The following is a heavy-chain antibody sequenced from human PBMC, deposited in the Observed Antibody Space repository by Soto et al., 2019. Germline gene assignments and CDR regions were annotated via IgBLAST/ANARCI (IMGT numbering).Heavy chain of an antibody. Sequence: QLHLQESGPRLVKPSETLSLTCTVSGGSINTGIYFCCWIRQPPGKGMGGIGTIYHSGSAYYNPSLKSRVSISVATSTNQVSLRQSSVTAADTAVNYCATSSRRRNDFSTCFSDDAFDIWGQGTLVTVSS. CDR3: ATSSRRRNDFSTCFSDDAFDI. J-gene: IGHJ3*02. CDR2: IYHSGSA. CDR1: GGSINTGIYF. V-gene: IGHV4-39*01. D-gene: IGHD3-9*01.